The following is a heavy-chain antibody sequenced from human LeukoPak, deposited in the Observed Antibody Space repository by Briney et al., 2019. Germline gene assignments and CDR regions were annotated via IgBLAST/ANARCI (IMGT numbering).Heavy chain of an antibody. D-gene: IGHD5-18*01. Sequence: GGSLRLSCAASGFTFSSYSMNWARQAPGKGLEWVSSISSSSSYIYYADSVKGRFTISRDNAKNSLYLQMNSLRAEDTAVYYCARDYVDTAMVRYYFDYWGQGTLVTVSS. CDR2: ISSSSSYI. CDR3: ARDYVDTAMVRYYFDY. J-gene: IGHJ4*02. CDR1: GFTFSSYS. V-gene: IGHV3-21*01.